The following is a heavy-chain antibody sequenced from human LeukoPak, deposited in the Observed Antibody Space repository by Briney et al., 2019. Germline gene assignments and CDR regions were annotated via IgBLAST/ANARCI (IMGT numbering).Heavy chain of an antibody. CDR1: GGTFSSYA. V-gene: IGHV1-69*04. CDR2: IIPILGIA. Sequence: SVKVSCKASGGTFSSYAISWVRQAPGQGLEWMGRIIPILGIANYAQKFQGRVTITADKSTSTAYMELSSLRAEDTAVYYCARETPRRGETRDGYRWGQGTLVTVSS. CDR3: ARETPRRGETRDGYR. J-gene: IGHJ4*02. D-gene: IGHD5-24*01.